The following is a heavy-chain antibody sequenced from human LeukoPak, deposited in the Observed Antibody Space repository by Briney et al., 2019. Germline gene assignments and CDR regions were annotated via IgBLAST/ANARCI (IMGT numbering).Heavy chain of an antibody. Sequence: PGGSLRLSCAASGFTFSSYAMSWVRQAPGKGLEWVSAITGGGGDTFHADSVKGRFTISRDNSKNTLYLQMNSLRDEDSAVYYCAKGSSNARPYYFDYWGQGTLVTVSS. CDR2: ITGGGGDT. CDR3: AKGSSNARPYYFDY. D-gene: IGHD2-8*01. CDR1: GFTFSSYA. J-gene: IGHJ4*02. V-gene: IGHV3-23*01.